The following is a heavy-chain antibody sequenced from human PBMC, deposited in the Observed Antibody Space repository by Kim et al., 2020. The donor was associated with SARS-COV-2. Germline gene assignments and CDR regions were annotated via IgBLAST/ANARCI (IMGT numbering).Heavy chain of an antibody. V-gene: IGHV3-30*07. D-gene: IGHD3-10*01. Sequence: RFTISRDNSKNTLYLQMNSLRAEDTAVYYCARDSPAMVRGVGYYYYGMDVWGQGTTVTVSS. CDR3: ARDSPAMVRGVGYYYYGMDV. J-gene: IGHJ6*02.